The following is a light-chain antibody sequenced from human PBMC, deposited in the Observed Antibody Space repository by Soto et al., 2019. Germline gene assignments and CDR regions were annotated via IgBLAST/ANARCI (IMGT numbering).Light chain of an antibody. CDR3: QQYNTYPLT. J-gene: IGKJ4*01. CDR2: AAA. V-gene: IGKV1-16*01. CDR1: QGISHY. Sequence: DIEMTQSPASLSASVGDRVTITCRASQGISHYLAWVQQKPGKAPKYLIYAAASLQGGVPSRFSGSGSGTDFTLTINNLQPEDFATYYCQQYNTYPLTFGGGTKVEIK.